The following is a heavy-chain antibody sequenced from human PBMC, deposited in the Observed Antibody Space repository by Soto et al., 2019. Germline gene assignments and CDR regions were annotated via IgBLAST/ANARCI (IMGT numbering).Heavy chain of an antibody. CDR2: IRQDGGQM. CDR3: STTGGY. V-gene: IGHV3-7*05. Sequence: GGSLRLSCAASRITFIGYWMSWVRQAPGRGLEWVATIRQDGGQMYYVDSVKGRFTISRDRAKNSLYLQTNSLAVEDTALYYCSTTGGYWGQGILVTVSS. J-gene: IGHJ4*02. D-gene: IGHD2-8*02. CDR1: RITFIGYW.